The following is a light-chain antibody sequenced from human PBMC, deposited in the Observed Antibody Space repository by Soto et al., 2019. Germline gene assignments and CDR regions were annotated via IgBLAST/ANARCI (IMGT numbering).Light chain of an antibody. V-gene: IGKV1-12*01. CDR2: TES. J-gene: IGKJ4*01. Sequence: DIQMTQYPSSVSESAGYRVTITCRASQVISSWIAWYQQKPGKAPNLLIHTESSLHSGVPSRFSGSGSGTDFTLTISSLQPEDFATYYCQQTKSFPLTFGGGTKVEIK. CDR3: QQTKSFPLT. CDR1: QVISSW.